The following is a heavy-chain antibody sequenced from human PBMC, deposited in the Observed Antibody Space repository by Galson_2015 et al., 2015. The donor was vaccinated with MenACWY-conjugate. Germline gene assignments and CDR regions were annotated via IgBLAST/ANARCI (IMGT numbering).Heavy chain of an antibody. V-gene: IGHV2-5*02. Sequence: GVGWIRQPPGKALEWLALIYWDDDKRYSPSLRSRLTITKDTSKNHVVLTMTNMDPVDTATYYCSRTGATPGDYWGQETLVTVSS. CDR2: IYWDDDK. CDR3: SRTGATPGDY. CDR1: G. D-gene: IGHD2-15*01. J-gene: IGHJ4*02.